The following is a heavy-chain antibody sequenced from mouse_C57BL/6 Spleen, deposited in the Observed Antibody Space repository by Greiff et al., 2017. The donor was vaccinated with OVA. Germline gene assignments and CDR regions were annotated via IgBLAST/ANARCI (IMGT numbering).Heavy chain of an antibody. Sequence: QVQLKESGAELARPGASVKMSCKASGYTFTSYPMPWVKQRPGQGLEWIGYINPSSGYTKYNQKFKDKATLTADKSSSTAYMQLSSLTSEDSAVYYCAREDSYAMDYWGQGTSVTVSS. CDR1: GYTFTSYP. J-gene: IGHJ4*01. V-gene: IGHV1-4*01. CDR3: AREDSYAMDY. CDR2: INPSSGYT.